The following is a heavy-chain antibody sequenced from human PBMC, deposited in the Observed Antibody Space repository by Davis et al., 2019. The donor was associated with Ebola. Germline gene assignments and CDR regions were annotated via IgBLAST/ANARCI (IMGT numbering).Heavy chain of an antibody. J-gene: IGHJ6*02. D-gene: IGHD3-22*01. V-gene: IGHV3-7*01. CDR1: GFTFSSYW. CDR2: IKQDGSEK. CDR3: ARDRRIDYYDSSGYAYYYYYGMDV. Sequence: GESLMISCAASGFTFSSYWMSWVRQAPGKGLEWVANIKQDGSEKYYVDSVKGRFTISRDNAKNSLYLQMNSLRAEDTAVYYCARDRRIDYYDSSGYAYYYYYGMDVWGQGTTVTVSS.